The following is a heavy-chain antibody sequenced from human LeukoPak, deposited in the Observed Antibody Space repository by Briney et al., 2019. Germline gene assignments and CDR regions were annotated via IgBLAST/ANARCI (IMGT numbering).Heavy chain of an antibody. J-gene: IGHJ5*02. CDR1: GGSFSGYY. CDR2: INHSGST. Sequence: SETLSLTCAVYGGSFSGYYWSWIRQPPGKGLEWIGEINHSGSTNYNPSLKSRVTISVDTSKNQFSLKLSSVTAADTAVYYCARVPAPSHDSKRSDWFDPWGQGTLVTVYS. CDR3: ARVPAPSHDSKRSDWFDP. D-gene: IGHD3-22*01. V-gene: IGHV4-34*01.